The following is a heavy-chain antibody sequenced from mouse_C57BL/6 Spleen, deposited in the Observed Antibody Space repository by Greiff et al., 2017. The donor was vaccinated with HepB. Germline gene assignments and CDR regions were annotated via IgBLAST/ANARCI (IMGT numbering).Heavy chain of an antibody. CDR3: AMRLGRDYAMDY. Sequence: EVQLQESGGGLVKPGGSLKLSCAASGFTFSDYGIHWVRQAPEKGLEWVAYISSGSSTIYYADTVKGRFTISRDNAKNTLFLQMTSLRSEDTAMYYCAMRLGRDYAMDYWGQGTSVTVSS. CDR1: GFTFSDYG. J-gene: IGHJ4*01. V-gene: IGHV5-17*01. D-gene: IGHD4-1*01. CDR2: ISSGSSTI.